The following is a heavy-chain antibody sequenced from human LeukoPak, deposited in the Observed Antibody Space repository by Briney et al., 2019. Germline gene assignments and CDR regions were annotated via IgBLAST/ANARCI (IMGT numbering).Heavy chain of an antibody. Sequence: PSETLSLTCTASGCSISSYYWSWIRQPPGKGLEWIGYIYYSGSTNYNPSLKSRVTISVDTSKNQFSLKLSSVTAADTAVYYCAGRGYCSSTSCRDYWGQGTLVTVSS. CDR2: IYYSGST. CDR1: GCSISSYY. V-gene: IGHV4-59*08. CDR3: AGRGYCSSTSCRDY. J-gene: IGHJ4*02. D-gene: IGHD2-2*01.